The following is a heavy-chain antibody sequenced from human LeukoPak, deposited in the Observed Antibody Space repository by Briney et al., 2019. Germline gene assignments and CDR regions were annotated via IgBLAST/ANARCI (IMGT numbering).Heavy chain of an antibody. Sequence: GGSLRLSCATSGFTFSSYAMSWVRQAPGKGLEWVSTISGSGDNTYYADSVKGRFTISRDNSKNTLYLQMNSLRAEDTALYYCAKDSKGYSSGWDLDYWGQGTLVTVSS. CDR2: ISGSGDNT. D-gene: IGHD6-19*01. V-gene: IGHV3-23*01. J-gene: IGHJ4*02. CDR1: GFTFSSYA. CDR3: AKDSKGYSSGWDLDY.